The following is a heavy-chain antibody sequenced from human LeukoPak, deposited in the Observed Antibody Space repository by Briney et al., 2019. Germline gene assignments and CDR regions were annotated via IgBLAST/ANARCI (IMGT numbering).Heavy chain of an antibody. Sequence: ASVKVSCKASGYTFTSYGISWVRQAHGQGLEWMGWISAYNGNTNYAQKLQGRVTMTTDTSTSTAYMELRSLRSDDTAVYYCARGVPLPPLHPLMDVWGQGTTVTVSS. D-gene: IGHD2-2*01. CDR2: ISAYNGNT. J-gene: IGHJ6*02. V-gene: IGHV1-18*01. CDR3: ARGVPLPPLHPLMDV. CDR1: GYTFTSYG.